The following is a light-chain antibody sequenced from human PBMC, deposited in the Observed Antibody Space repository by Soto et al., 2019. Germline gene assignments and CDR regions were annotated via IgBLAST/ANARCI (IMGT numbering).Light chain of an antibody. Sequence: QSVLTQPASVSGSPGQSITISCTGTSSDVGSYNLVSWYQQHPGKAPKLMIYEVSKRPSVVSNRFSGSKSGNTASLTISVLQAEDEADYYCCSYAGSSTYVFGTGTKVTVL. CDR1: SSDVGSYNL. CDR3: CSYAGSSTYV. V-gene: IGLV2-23*02. J-gene: IGLJ1*01. CDR2: EVS.